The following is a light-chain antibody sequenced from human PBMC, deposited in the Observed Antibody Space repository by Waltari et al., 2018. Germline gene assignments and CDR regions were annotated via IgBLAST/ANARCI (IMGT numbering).Light chain of an antibody. J-gene: IGLJ1*01. CDR2: DVS. CDR1: SDDVGPYNN. V-gene: IGLV2-14*01. CDR3: CSLTTSTSLDYV. Sequence: QSALTQPASVSGSPGQSTTISCTGTSDDVGPYNNVSWHRQHPGKAPKLFISDVSERPSGVSNRFSGSKSGNTASLTISGLQSEDEADYYCCSLTTSTSLDYVFGTGTKVTVL.